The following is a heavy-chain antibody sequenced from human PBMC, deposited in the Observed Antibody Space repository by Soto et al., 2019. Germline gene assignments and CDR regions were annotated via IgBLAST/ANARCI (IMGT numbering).Heavy chain of an antibody. CDR3: ARGITIPSGGMDV. D-gene: IGHD3-3*01. CDR2: ISYDGSNK. J-gene: IGHJ6*02. CDR1: GFTFSSYA. Sequence: PGGSLRLSCAASGFTFSSYAMHWGRQAPGKGLEWVAVISYDGSNKYYADSVKGRFTISRDNSKNTLYLQMNSLRAEDTAVYYCARGITIPSGGMDVWGQGTTVTVSS. V-gene: IGHV3-30-3*01.